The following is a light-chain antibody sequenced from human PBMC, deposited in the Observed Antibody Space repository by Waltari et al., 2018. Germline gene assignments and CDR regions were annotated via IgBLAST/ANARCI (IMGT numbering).Light chain of an antibody. V-gene: IGKV3-20*01. Sequence: EIVLTQSPGTLSLSPGERATLSCRASQSVRSSYLAWYQQKPGQAPRLRIYGTSSRATGIPDRFSGSGSGTDFTLTISRLEPEDFAMFYCQQYGSSTGLTFGGGTKVEIK. CDR1: QSVRSSY. CDR2: GTS. CDR3: QQYGSSTGLT. J-gene: IGKJ4*01.